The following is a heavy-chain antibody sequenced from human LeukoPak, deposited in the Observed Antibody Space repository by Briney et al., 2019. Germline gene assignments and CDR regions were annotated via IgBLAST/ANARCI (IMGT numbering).Heavy chain of an antibody. CDR1: GFTFSDAW. CDR2: VKSKTDGGSA. Sequence: KTGGSLRLSCAASGFTFSDAWMTWVRQAPGKGLEWVGHVKSKTDGGSADYSAPVKGRFTISRDDSKNTLFLQMNSLTTEDTAVYYCATGHGSGSWSYYAKTLDIWGRGTMVTVSS. D-gene: IGHD3-10*01. V-gene: IGHV3-15*01. J-gene: IGHJ3*02. CDR3: ATGHGSGSWSYYAKTLDI.